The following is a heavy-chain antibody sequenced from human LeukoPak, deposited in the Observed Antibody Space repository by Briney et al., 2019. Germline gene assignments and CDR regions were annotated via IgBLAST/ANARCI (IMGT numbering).Heavy chain of an antibody. CDR3: ARDRGLYYYDSSGSYYFDL. CDR2: IRYDGSNK. J-gene: IGHJ4*02. D-gene: IGHD3-22*01. V-gene: IGHV3-30*02. CDR1: GFTFRSYG. Sequence: GGSLRLSCATSGFTFRSYGIHWVRQAPGKGLEWVAFIRYDGSNKDYADSVNGRFTISRDNSKNTLYLQMNSLRAEDTAVYYCARDRGLYYYDSSGSYYFDLWGQGTLVTVSS.